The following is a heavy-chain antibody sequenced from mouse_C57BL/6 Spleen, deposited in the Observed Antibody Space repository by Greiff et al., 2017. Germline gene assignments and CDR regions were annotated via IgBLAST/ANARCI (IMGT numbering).Heavy chain of an antibody. Sequence: EVQVVESGGGLVKPGGSLKLSCAASGFTFSDSGMHWVRQAPEKGLEWVAYISSGSSTTYYADTVKGRFTISRDNAKNTLFLQMTSVRSEDTAVCYCASGGDGGYWGQGTTLTVSS. CDR2: ISSGSSTT. V-gene: IGHV5-17*01. J-gene: IGHJ2*01. CDR1: GFTFSDSG. CDR3: ASGGDGGY. D-gene: IGHD3-3*01.